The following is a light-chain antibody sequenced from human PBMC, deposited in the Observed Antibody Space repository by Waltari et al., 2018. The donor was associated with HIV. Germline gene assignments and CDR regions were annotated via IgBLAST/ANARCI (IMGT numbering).Light chain of an antibody. CDR3: LSYDTSLSGSV. J-gene: IGLJ2*01. V-gene: IGLV1-40*01. Sequence: QSVLTQPPSVSGAPGQRVTISCPGSSSTIGAGYAVHWYQHLPGTAPTLRIDANKHRPSGVPDGLSGAKSGTSASPAITGLDAEDEADYYCLSYDTSLSGSVFGGGTKLTVL. CDR2: ANK. CDR1: SSTIGAGYA.